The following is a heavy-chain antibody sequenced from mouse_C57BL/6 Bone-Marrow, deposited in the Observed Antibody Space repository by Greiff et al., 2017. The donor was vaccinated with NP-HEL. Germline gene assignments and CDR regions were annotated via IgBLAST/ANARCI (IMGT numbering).Heavy chain of an antibody. CDR3: APLITTVVADY. Sequence: VQLQQSGPGLVQPSQSLSISCTASGFSFTSYGVHWVRQSPGKGLEWLGVIWRGGSTDYNAAYMSRLSNTKDNSKSQVFFKMNSLRADDTAIYYCAPLITTVVADYWGQGTTLTVSS. D-gene: IGHD1-1*01. V-gene: IGHV2-5*01. CDR1: GFSFTSYG. CDR2: IWRGGST. J-gene: IGHJ2*01.